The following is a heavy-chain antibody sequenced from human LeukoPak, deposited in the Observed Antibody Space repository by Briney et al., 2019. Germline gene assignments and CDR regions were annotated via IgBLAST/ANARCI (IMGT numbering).Heavy chain of an antibody. J-gene: IGHJ4*02. CDR1: GFTFSSYA. D-gene: IGHD5-12*01. V-gene: IGHV3-23*01. CDR3: AKSSGRGYSGYDYAATDYFDY. Sequence: GGSLRLSCAASGFTFSSYAMSWVRQAPGKGLEWVSAISGSGGSTYYADSVKGRFTISRDNSKNTLYLQMNSLRAEDTAVYYCAKSSGRGYSGYDYAATDYFDYWGQGTLVTVSS. CDR2: ISGSGGST.